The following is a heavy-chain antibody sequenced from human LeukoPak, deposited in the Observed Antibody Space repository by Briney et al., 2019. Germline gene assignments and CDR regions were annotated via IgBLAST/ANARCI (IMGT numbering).Heavy chain of an antibody. J-gene: IGHJ4*02. CDR3: ASGYKTVSVFDH. D-gene: IGHD5-24*01. Sequence: GASVNVSCKASGYTFTTYYMHWVRQAPGQGLVWMGLINPSGGGTRYAQKCQGRVTMTRDTSTSTVYMELSSLRSEDTAVYYCASGYKTVSVFDHWGQGTLVTVSS. CDR2: INPSGGGT. CDR1: GYTFTTYY. V-gene: IGHV1-46*01.